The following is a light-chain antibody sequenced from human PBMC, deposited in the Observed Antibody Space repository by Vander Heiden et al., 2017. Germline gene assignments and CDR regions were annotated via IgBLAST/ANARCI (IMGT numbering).Light chain of an antibody. CDR1: QSISSY. CDR3: QQSYSTPWT. V-gene: IGKV1-39*01. CDR2: AAS. Sequence: DIQMTQSPSSLSPSVGDRVTITCRASQSISSYLNWYQQKPGKAPKLLIYAASSLQSGVPSRFSGSGSATDFTLTISSLQPEDFATYYCQQSYSTPWTFGQGTKVEIK. J-gene: IGKJ1*01.